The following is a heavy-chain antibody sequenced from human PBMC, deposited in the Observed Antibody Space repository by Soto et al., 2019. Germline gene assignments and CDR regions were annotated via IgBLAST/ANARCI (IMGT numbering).Heavy chain of an antibody. CDR3: VRFGGAAAGPGDY. CDR1: EFTFSSYE. V-gene: IGHV3-48*03. Sequence: GGSLRLSCVASEFTFSSYEMNWVRQAPGKGLEWVSYVSSSGTTIYYTDSVKGRFTISRDNAKKSLYLQMNSLRAEDTAVYYCVRFGGAAAGPGDYWGQGTLVTVSS. J-gene: IGHJ4*02. D-gene: IGHD6-13*01. CDR2: VSSSGTTI.